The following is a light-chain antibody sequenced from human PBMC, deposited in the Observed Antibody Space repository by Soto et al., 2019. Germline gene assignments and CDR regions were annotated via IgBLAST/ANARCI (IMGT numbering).Light chain of an antibody. Sequence: QSVLTQPASVSGSPGQSITISCTGTSSDVGGYNYVSWYQQYPGKAPQLMIFDVNDRPSGVPDRFSGSKSGNTASLTISGLQAEDEADYYCCSYAGSYPYVFGTGTKVTVL. V-gene: IGLV2-11*01. CDR3: CSYAGSYPYV. CDR2: DVN. CDR1: SSDVGGYNY. J-gene: IGLJ1*01.